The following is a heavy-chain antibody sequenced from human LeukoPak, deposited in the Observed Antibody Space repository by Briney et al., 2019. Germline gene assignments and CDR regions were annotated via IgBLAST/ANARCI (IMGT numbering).Heavy chain of an antibody. Sequence: ASVKVSCKASGYTFTSYDINWVRQATGQGLEWMGWMNPNSGNTGYAQKFQGRVTMTRNTSISTAYMELSSLRSEDTAVYYCARSYYYDSSGYYYYYGMDVWGQGITVTVSS. CDR3: ARSYYYDSSGYYYYYGMDV. J-gene: IGHJ6*02. CDR1: GYTFTSYD. D-gene: IGHD3-22*01. CDR2: MNPNSGNT. V-gene: IGHV1-8*01.